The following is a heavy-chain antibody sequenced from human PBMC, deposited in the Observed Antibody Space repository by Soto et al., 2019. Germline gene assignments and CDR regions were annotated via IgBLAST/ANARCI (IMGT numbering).Heavy chain of an antibody. Sequence: QVQLVQSGAEEKKPGASVKVCCKASGYTFTSYAMSWVRQAPGQRLEWMGWINAGNGNTKYSEKFQGRVTITRDTSASTAYMELSSLTSEDTAVYYCARDQRIAFDYWGQGTLVTVSS. J-gene: IGHJ4*02. CDR1: GYTFTSYA. V-gene: IGHV1-3*05. CDR3: ARDQRIAFDY. CDR2: INAGNGNT. D-gene: IGHD6-25*01.